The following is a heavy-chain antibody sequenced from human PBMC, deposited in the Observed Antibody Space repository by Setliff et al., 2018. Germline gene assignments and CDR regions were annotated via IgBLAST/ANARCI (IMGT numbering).Heavy chain of an antibody. Sequence: ASVKVSCKASGGTFRSYGISWVRQAPGQGLEWMGWINPDSGDTHSAQKFQGRVTMTRDTSINTAYMELSSLTSEDTAVYFCARGSRGFDYWGQGALVTVSS. V-gene: IGHV1-2*02. J-gene: IGHJ4*02. CDR2: INPDSGDT. CDR3: ARGSRGFDY. CDR1: GGTFRSYG.